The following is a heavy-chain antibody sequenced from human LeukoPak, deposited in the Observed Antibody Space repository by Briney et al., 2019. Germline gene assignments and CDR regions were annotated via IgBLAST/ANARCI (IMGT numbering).Heavy chain of an antibody. CDR2: INSDGSST. J-gene: IGHJ6*02. CDR3: ARDLLCPSGLFGICGVLYYYYYGMDV. CDR1: GFTFSSYA. V-gene: IGHV3-74*01. D-gene: IGHD2-21*01. Sequence: PGGSLRLSCAASGFTFSSYAMSWVRQAPGKGLVWVSRINSDGSSTSYADSVKGRFTISRDNAKNTLYLQMNSLRAEDTAVYYCARDLLCPSGLFGICGVLYYYYYGMDVWGQGTTVTVSS.